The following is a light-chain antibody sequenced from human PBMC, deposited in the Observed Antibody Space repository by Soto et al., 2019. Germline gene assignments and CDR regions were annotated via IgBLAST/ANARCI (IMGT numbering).Light chain of an antibody. CDR2: EVS. CDR1: SSDVGGYNY. V-gene: IGLV2-14*01. J-gene: IGLJ1*01. CDR3: SSYTSSSTYV. Sequence: QSVLTQPASVPASPGQSITISCTGTSSDVGGYNYVSWYQQHPRKAPRLMIYEVSNRPSGVSTRFSGSKSGNTAFLTISGIQAEAEADYSCSSYTSSSTYVFGTRTKV.